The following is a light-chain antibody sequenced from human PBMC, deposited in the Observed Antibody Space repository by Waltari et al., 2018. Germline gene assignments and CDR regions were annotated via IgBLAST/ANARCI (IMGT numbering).Light chain of an antibody. CDR1: SSDVGNYNL. CDR2: EVT. Sequence: QSGLTQPASASGSPGQSITISCTGTSSDVGNYNLVSWYQQHPGKAPKLLIYEVTKRASGTSDLFLASKSGNTASLTISGLQAQEDEADYYCCSYVGLGTYVFGTGTKVTV. J-gene: IGLJ1*01. V-gene: IGLV2-23*02. CDR3: CSYVGLGTYV.